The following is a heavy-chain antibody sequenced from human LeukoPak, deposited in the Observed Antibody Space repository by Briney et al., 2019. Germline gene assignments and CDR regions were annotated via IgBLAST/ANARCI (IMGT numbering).Heavy chain of an antibody. CDR3: AGGTATVTMEF. J-gene: IGHJ4*02. V-gene: IGHV3-30*03. Sequence: GGSLRLSCAASGFTFNSYGMHWVRQAPGKGLEWVAVISYDGSNKYYADSVKGRFTISRDNSKNTLYLQMNSLRAEDTAVYYCAGGTATVTMEFWGEATLVTVSS. CDR1: GFTFNSYG. CDR2: ISYDGSNK. D-gene: IGHD4-17*01.